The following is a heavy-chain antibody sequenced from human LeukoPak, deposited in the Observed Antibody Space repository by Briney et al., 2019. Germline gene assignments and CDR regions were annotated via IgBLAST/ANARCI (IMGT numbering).Heavy chain of an antibody. CDR1: GYTFTGYY. CDR2: INPNSGGT. CDR3: ARGAYCGGDCYSYYYYYIDV. D-gene: IGHD2-21*02. J-gene: IGHJ6*03. V-gene: IGHV1-2*02. Sequence: ASVKVSCKASGYTFTGYYMHWVRQAPGQGLEWMGWINPNSGGTNYAQKLQGRVTMTTDTSTSTAYMELRSLRSDDTAVYYCARGAYCGGDCYSYYYYYIDVWGKGTTVTVSS.